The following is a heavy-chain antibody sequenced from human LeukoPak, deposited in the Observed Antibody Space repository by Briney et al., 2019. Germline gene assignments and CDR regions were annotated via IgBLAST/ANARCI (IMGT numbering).Heavy chain of an antibody. CDR3: ARLGYSSGWYGNDAFDI. CDR2: IYYSGST. V-gene: IGHV4-34*01. J-gene: IGHJ3*02. Sequence: SETLSLTCAVYGGSFSGYYWSWIRQPPGKGREWIGSIYYSGSTYYNPSLKSRVTISVDTSKNQFSLKLSSVTAADTAVYYCARLGYSSGWYGNDAFDIWGQGTMVTVSS. D-gene: IGHD6-19*01. CDR1: GGSFSGYY.